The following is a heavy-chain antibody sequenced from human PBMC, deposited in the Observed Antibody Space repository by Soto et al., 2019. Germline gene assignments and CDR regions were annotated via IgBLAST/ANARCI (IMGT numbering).Heavy chain of an antibody. D-gene: IGHD3-16*02. J-gene: IGHJ3*01. CDR1: GFNLNISA. Sequence: GGALRISCACFGFNLNISALNWVPPAPGKGLEWVSYISDSGDRTYYADSVKGRFTISRDRSKNTVSLQLASLRAEDTAVYYCAKDRGIIVKAGDAFDVWGQGIKVTVSS. CDR2: ISDSGDRT. CDR3: AKDRGIIVKAGDAFDV. V-gene: IGHV3-23*01.